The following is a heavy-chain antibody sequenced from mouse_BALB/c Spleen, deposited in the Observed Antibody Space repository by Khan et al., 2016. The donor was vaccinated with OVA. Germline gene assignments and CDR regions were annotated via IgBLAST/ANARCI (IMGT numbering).Heavy chain of an antibody. CDR2: INPKNGVT. D-gene: IGHD3-3*01. CDR3: ARDAGRY. V-gene: IGHV1-26*01. CDR1: GYTFTEYT. Sequence: EVQLQQSGPELVKPGASVKISCKTSGYTFTEYTLHWVKQSPGKSLEWIGVINPKNGVTSYNQKFKGKATLTVDKSSNTAYMEFRSLTSEDSAVYYCARDAGRYWGQGTSVTVSS. J-gene: IGHJ4*01.